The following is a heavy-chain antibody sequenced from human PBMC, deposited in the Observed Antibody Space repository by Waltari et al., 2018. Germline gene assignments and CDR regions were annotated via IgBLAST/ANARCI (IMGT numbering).Heavy chain of an antibody. J-gene: IGHJ4*02. CDR3: AKDRQGVWDY. D-gene: IGHD2-8*01. CDR1: GFTLSSHA. V-gene: IGHV3-23*01. CDR2: IPGDVGSP. Sequence: VQVLESGGGMVQPGGAVRLSCAASGFTLSSHALPWVRQGQGKGLELVSAIPGDVGSPYYADSVKGRFTISRDNSKNTVYLQMNSLRVEDTAIYYCAKDRQGVWDYWGQGTLVTVSS.